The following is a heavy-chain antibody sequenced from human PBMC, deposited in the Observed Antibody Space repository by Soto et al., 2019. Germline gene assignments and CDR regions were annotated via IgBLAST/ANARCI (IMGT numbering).Heavy chain of an antibody. J-gene: IGHJ4*02. CDR3: VRGIRGYCWAGRCYADH. CDR1: GFPFVDYA. CDR2: IRSKADGEAT. D-gene: IGHD2-15*01. V-gene: IGHV3-49*03. Sequence: GGSLKLSCTASGFPFVDYAMSWIRQPPGKGLEWVGFIRSKADGEATEFAASVKGRFTISRDDSKTSTYLQMNSLKAEDTAVYYCVRGIRGYCWAGRCYADHWGQGT.